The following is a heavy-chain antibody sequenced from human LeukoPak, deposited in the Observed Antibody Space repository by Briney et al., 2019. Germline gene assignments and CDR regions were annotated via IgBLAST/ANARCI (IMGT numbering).Heavy chain of an antibody. J-gene: IGHJ4*02. CDR2: IYYSGST. D-gene: IGHD3-22*01. V-gene: IGHV4-39*01. CDR3: ASLTRDYYDRSGQLGGIDY. CDR1: GGSISSSSYY. Sequence: SETLSLTCTVAGGSISSSSYYWGWIRQPPGKGLEWIGSIYYSGSTYYNPSLKSRVTISVDTSKNQFSLNLRSVTAAEPAVYYCASLTRDYYDRSGQLGGIDYWGQGTLVTVSS.